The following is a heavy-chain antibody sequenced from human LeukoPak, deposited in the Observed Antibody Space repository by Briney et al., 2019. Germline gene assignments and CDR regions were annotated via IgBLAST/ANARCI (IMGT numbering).Heavy chain of an antibody. CDR1: GFTFSSYG. D-gene: IGHD1-26*01. CDR2: IWYDGSNK. CDR3: ARGGVGRYDFFDY. J-gene: IGHJ4*02. Sequence: GGSLRLSCAASGFTFSSYGMHWVRQAPGKGLEWVAVIWYDGSNKYYADSVKGRFTISRDNAENTLYLQINSLRDEDTAVYYCARGGVGRYDFFDYWGQGTLVTVSS. V-gene: IGHV3-33*01.